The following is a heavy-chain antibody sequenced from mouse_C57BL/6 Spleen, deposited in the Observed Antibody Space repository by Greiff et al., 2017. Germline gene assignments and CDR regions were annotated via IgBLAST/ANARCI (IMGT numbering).Heavy chain of an antibody. CDR3: ARRWGFAY. D-gene: IGHD1-1*02. CDR1: GFTFSDYG. Sequence: EVKVVESGGGLVKPGGSLKLSCAASGFTFSDYGMHWVRQAPEKGLEWVAYISSGSSTIYYADTVKGRFTISRDNAKNTLFLQMTSLRSEDTAMYYCARRWGFAYWGQGTLVTVSA. V-gene: IGHV5-17*01. CDR2: ISSGSSTI. J-gene: IGHJ3*01.